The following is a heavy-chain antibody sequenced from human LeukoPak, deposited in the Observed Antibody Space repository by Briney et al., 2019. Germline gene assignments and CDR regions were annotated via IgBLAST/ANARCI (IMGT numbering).Heavy chain of an antibody. CDR2: INPNSGGT. V-gene: IGHV1-2*02. CDR3: ARAGYSNYGWATYYFDY. Sequence: ASVKVSCKASGYTFTGYYMHWVRQAPGQGLERMGWINPNSGGTNYAQKFQGRVTMTRDTSISTAYMELSRLRSDDTAVYYCARAGYSNYGWATYYFDYWGQGTLVTVSS. J-gene: IGHJ4*02. CDR1: GYTFTGYY. D-gene: IGHD4-11*01.